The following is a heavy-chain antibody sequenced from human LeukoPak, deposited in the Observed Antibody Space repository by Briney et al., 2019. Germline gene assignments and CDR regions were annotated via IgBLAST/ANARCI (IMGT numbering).Heavy chain of an antibody. J-gene: IGHJ4*02. V-gene: IGHV3-66*01. CDR3: ARDSSNYYFDY. D-gene: IGHD4-11*01. CDR2: IYSGGST. CDR1: GFTVSSNY. Sequence: PGGSLRLSCAASGFTVSSNYMSWVRQAPGKGMEWVSVIYSGGSTYYADSVKGRFTISRDNSKNTLYLQMNSLRAEDTAVYYCARDSSNYYFDYWGQGTLVTVSS.